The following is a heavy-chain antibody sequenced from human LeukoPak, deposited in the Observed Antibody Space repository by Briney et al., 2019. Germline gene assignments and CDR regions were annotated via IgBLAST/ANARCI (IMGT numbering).Heavy chain of an antibody. D-gene: IGHD3-10*01. CDR3: AKDGVPSRWFGRNYFDY. Sequence: ASVKVSCKASGYTFTSYYMHWVRQAPGQGLEWMGIINPSGGSTSYAQKFQGRVTMTRDTSTSTVYMELSSLRSEDTAVYYCAKDGVPSRWFGRNYFDYWGQGTLVTVSS. V-gene: IGHV1-46*01. CDR1: GYTFTSYY. J-gene: IGHJ4*02. CDR2: INPSGGST.